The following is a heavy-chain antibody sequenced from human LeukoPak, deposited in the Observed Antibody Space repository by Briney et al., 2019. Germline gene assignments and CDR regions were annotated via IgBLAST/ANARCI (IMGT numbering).Heavy chain of an antibody. CDR3: ARENRRYCSSTSCYDGMDV. Sequence: PGRSLRLSCAASGFTFSSYGMHWVRQAPGKGLEWVAVIWYDGSNKYYADSVKGRFTISRDNSKNTLYLQMNSLRADDTAVYYCARENRRYCSSTSCYDGMDVWGQGTTVTVSS. CDR1: GFTFSSYG. V-gene: IGHV3-33*01. CDR2: IWYDGSNK. D-gene: IGHD2-2*01. J-gene: IGHJ6*02.